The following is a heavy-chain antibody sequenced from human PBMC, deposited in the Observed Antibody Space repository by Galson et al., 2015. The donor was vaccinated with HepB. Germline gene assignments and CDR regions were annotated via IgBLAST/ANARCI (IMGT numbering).Heavy chain of an antibody. V-gene: IGHV1-18*04. CDR3: ARGGTGSDY. J-gene: IGHJ4*02. CDR2: VSGYNGHK. D-gene: IGHD6-19*01. Sequence: SVKVSCKASGYTFTSYVISWVRQAPGQGLEWLGRVSGYNGHKNYAQNHQNKVTMTTDTSTSTAYLELRRLKSDDTAIYYCARGGTGSDYWGQGTLVTVSS. CDR1: GYTFTSYV.